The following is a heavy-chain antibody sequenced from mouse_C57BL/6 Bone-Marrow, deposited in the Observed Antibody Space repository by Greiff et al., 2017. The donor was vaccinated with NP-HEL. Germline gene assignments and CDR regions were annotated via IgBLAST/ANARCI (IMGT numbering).Heavy chain of an antibody. CDR3: ARELDYYGSSYCAMDY. J-gene: IGHJ4*01. V-gene: IGHV5-4*01. CDR2: ISDGGSYT. Sequence: DVKLVESGGGLVKPGGSLKLSCAASGFTFSSYAMSWVRQTPEKRLEWVATISDGGSYTYYPDNVKGRFTISRDNAKNNLYLQMSHLKSEDTAMYYCARELDYYGSSYCAMDYWGQGTSVTVSS. CDR1: GFTFSSYA. D-gene: IGHD1-1*01.